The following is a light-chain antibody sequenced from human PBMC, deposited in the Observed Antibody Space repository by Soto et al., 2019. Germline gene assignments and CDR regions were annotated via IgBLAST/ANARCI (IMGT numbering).Light chain of an antibody. CDR1: QSVTVNS. J-gene: IGKJ3*01. CDR2: AAS. Sequence: EILLTQSPRTLSLSPGEGVTLSCRASQSVTVNSLAWYQQKPGQAHRLLIYAASTRAAAVPDRFTGSGSGTDFALTISRLEPEDFGVYYCQQYGDSPLTSGPGTKVDIK. V-gene: IGKV3-20*01. CDR3: QQYGDSPLT.